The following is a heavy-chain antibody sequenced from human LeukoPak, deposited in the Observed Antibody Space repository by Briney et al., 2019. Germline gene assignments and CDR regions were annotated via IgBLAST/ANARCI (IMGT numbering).Heavy chain of an antibody. J-gene: IGHJ5*02. CDR2: IYYSGST. CDR3: ARGRGNRGYSYGSSLTRTNWFDP. D-gene: IGHD5-18*01. CDR1: GGSISSSSYY. V-gene: IGHV4-39*07. Sequence: ASETLSLTCTVSGGSISSSSYYWGWIRQPPGKGLEWIGSIYYSGSTPYNPSLKSRVTISVDTSKNQFSLKLSSVTAADTAVYYCARGRGNRGYSYGSSLTRTNWFDPWGQGTLVTVSS.